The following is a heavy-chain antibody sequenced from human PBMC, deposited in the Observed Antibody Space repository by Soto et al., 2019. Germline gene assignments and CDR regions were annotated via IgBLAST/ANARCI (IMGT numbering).Heavy chain of an antibody. CDR1: GGTFSSYT. CDR2: IIPILGIA. Sequence: ASVKVSCKASGGTFSSYTISWVRQAPGQGLEWMGRIIPILGIANYAQKFQGRVTITADKSTSTAYMELSSLRSEDTAVYYCARSGEDDFWSGDYWGQGTLVTVSS. D-gene: IGHD3-3*01. V-gene: IGHV1-69*02. CDR3: ARSGEDDFWSGDY. J-gene: IGHJ4*02.